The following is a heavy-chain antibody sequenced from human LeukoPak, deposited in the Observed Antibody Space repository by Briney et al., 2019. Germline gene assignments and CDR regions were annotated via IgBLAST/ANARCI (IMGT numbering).Heavy chain of an antibody. V-gene: IGHV1-69*05. CDR3: ASQTEEGDYGGNSRGWGYYYYYMDV. CDR1: GGTFSSYA. J-gene: IGHJ6*03. CDR2: IIPIFGTA. D-gene: IGHD4-23*01. Sequence: SVKVSCKASGGTFSSYAIRWVRQAPGQGLEWMGGIIPIFGTANYAQKFQGRVTITTDESTSTAYMELSSLRSEDTAVYYCASQTEEGDYGGNSRGWGYYYYYMDVWGKGTTVTVSS.